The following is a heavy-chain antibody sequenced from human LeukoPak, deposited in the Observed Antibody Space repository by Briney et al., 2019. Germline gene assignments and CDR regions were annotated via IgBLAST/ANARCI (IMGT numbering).Heavy chain of an antibody. Sequence: SETLSLTCTVSGGSISSSSYYWGWIRQPPGKGLEWIGSIYYSGSTYYNPSLKSRVTISVDTSKNQFSLKLSSVTAADTAVYYCARRTLVITNPGWFDPWGQGTLVTASS. CDR1: GGSISSSSYY. V-gene: IGHV4-39*01. CDR3: ARRTLVITNPGWFDP. CDR2: IYYSGST. D-gene: IGHD3-22*01. J-gene: IGHJ5*02.